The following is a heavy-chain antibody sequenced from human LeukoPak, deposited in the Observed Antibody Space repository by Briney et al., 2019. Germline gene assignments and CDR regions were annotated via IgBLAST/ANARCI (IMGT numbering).Heavy chain of an antibody. V-gene: IGHV1-69*13. CDR3: ARTWSGYNPRFDY. D-gene: IGHD5-24*01. CDR1: GGTFSSYA. Sequence: SVKVSCKASGGTFSSYAISWVRQAPGQGLEWMGGIIPIFGTANYAQKFQGRVTITADESTSTAYMELSSLRSEDTAVYYCARTWSGYNPRFDYWGQGTLVTVSS. CDR2: IIPIFGTA. J-gene: IGHJ4*02.